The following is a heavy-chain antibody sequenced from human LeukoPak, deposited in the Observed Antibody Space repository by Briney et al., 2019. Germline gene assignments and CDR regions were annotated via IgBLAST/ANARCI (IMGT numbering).Heavy chain of an antibody. CDR2: ISYDGSSK. J-gene: IGHJ4*02. CDR1: GFTFSNYA. V-gene: IGHV3-30-3*01. CDR3: AKAIGHSSGWYNFDY. Sequence: QPGGSLRLSCVVSGFTFSNYAMSGVRQAPGKGLEWVAVISYDGSSKIYADSVEGRFIISRDNSKNTLYLQMNGLRAEDTAVYYCAKAIGHSSGWYNFDYWGQGTLVTVSS. D-gene: IGHD6-19*01.